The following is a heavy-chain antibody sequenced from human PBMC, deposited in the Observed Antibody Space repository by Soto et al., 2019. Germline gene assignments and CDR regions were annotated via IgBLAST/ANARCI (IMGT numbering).Heavy chain of an antibody. CDR1: GGTFSSYT. CDR2: IIPILGIA. CDR3: ASLEEVGGYDYVDY. Sequence: GASVKVSCKASGGTFSSYTISWVRQAIGQGLEWMGRIIPILGIANYAQKFQGRVTITADKSTSTAYMELSSLRSEDTAVYYCASLEEVGGYDYVDYWRQGTLVTVSS. J-gene: IGHJ4*02. D-gene: IGHD5-12*01. V-gene: IGHV1-69*02.